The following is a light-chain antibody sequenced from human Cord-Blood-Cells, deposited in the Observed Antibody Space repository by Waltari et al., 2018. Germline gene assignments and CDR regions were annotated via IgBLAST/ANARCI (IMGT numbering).Light chain of an antibody. J-gene: IGLJ1*01. V-gene: IGLV2-14*01. CDR2: DVS. Sequence: QSALTQPASVSGSPGQSITISCTGTSSDVCGYNYVSWYQQHPGKAPKLMIYDVSNRPSGVSNRFSGSKSGNTASLTISGLQAEDEADYYCSSYTSSRVFGTGTKVTVL. CDR1: SSDVCGYNY. CDR3: SSYTSSRV.